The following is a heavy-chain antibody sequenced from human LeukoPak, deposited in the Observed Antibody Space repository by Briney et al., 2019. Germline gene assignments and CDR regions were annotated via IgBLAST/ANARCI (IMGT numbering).Heavy chain of an antibody. D-gene: IGHD3-22*01. CDR1: GFTFSSYS. CDR3: AGVGRGYYHGYFQH. CDR2: ISSSSSTI. J-gene: IGHJ1*01. Sequence: PGGSLRLSCAASGFTFSSYSMNWVRQAPGKGLEWVSYISSSSSTIYYADSVKGRFTISRDNAKNSLYLQMNSLRDEDTAVYYCAGVGRGYYHGYFQHWGQGTLVTVSS. V-gene: IGHV3-48*02.